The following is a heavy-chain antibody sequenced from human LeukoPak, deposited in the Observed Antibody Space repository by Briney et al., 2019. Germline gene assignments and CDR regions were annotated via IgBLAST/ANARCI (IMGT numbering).Heavy chain of an antibody. CDR3: ARGWDIVVVPAAIRSGWGSNWFDP. D-gene: IGHD2-2*02. CDR2: IIPIFGTA. Sequence: GASVKVSCKASGGTFSSYAISWVRQAPGQGLEWMGGIIPIFGTANYAQKFQGRVTITADESTSTAYMELSSLRSEDTAVYYCARGWDIVVVPAAIRSGWGSNWFDPWGQGTLVTVSS. J-gene: IGHJ5*02. CDR1: GGTFSSYA. V-gene: IGHV1-69*13.